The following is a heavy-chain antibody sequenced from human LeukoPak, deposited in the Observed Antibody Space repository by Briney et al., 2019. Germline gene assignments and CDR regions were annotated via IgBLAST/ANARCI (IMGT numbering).Heavy chain of an antibody. CDR3: ARDGYSYGLDY. CDR2: INPSGDST. D-gene: IGHD5-18*01. J-gene: IGHJ4*02. CDR1: GYTFTSYY. V-gene: IGHV1-46*01. Sequence: ASVKVSCKASGYTFTSYYMHWVRQAPGQGLEWMGIINPSGDSTSYAQKFQGRVTMTRDTSTSTAYMELRSLRSDDTAVYYCARDGYSYGLDYWGQGTLVTVSS.